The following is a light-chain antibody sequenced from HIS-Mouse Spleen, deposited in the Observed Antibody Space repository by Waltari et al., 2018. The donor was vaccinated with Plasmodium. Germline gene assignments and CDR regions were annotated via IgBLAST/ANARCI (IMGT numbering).Light chain of an antibody. J-gene: IGLJ2*01. CDR1: RSDVGGYHY. Sequence: QSALTPPPSASGSPGQSVTISCPGTRSDVGGYHYVSWYQQHPGKAPKLMIYDVSKRPSGVPDRFSGSKSGNTASLTVSGLQAEDEADYYCSSYAGSNNLVFGGGTKLTVL. V-gene: IGLV2-8*01. CDR3: SSYAGSNNLV. CDR2: DVS.